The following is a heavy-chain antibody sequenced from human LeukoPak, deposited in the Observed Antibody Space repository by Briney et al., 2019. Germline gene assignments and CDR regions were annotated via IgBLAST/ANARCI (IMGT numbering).Heavy chain of an antibody. V-gene: IGHV4-38-2*02. CDR2: IHHSGNT. CDR3: ARGNPHCSSTSCPNP. D-gene: IGHD2-2*01. J-gene: IGHJ5*02. CDR1: GYSISSGYY. Sequence: SETLSLTCTFSGYSISSGYYWGWIRQPPGKGPEWIGSIHHSGNTYYNPSLKSRVTISVDTSKNQFSLKLSSVTAADTAVYFCARGNPHCSSTSCPNPWGQRTLVTVSS.